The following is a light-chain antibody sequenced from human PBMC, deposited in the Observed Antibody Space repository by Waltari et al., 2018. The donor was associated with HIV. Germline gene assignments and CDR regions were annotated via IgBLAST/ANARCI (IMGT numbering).Light chain of an antibody. Sequence: QSVLTQPPSVSGTPGQRVTISCSGSSSNIGSNYVYWYQQFPGTAPKLLIYKNEHRPSGVPDRFSGSKSGASASLASSGLQSEDEADYYCAAWDDSLTGYVLFGGGTKLSVL. V-gene: IGLV1-47*01. CDR3: AAWDDSLTGYVL. J-gene: IGLJ2*01. CDR1: SSNIGSNY. CDR2: KNE.